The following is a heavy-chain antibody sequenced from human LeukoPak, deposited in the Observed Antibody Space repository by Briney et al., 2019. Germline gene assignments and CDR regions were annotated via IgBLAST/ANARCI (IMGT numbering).Heavy chain of an antibody. J-gene: IGHJ4*02. D-gene: IGHD3-22*01. CDR1: GFTFSSYG. CDR2: SSSSGSTI. V-gene: IGHV3-48*03. CDR3: ARSRSYYYDSTGYNLDY. Sequence: GGSLRLSCAAPGFTFSSYGMNWVRQAPGKGLEWVSYSSSSGSTIYYADSVKGRFTISRDNAKNSLYLQMNSLRAEDTAVYYCARSRSYYYDSTGYNLDYWGQGTLVTVSS.